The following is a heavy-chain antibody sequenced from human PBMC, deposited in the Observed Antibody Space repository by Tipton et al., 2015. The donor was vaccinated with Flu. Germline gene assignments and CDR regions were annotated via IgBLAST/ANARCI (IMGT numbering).Heavy chain of an antibody. CDR2: IYTNANT. V-gene: IGHV4-61*02. CDR1: GGSISRGSYY. Sequence: TLSLTCTVSGGSISRGSYYYNWIRQPAGEGLEWIGRIYTNANTNYKASLKSRVTISIDRSKNQFSLRLASVTAADTALYYCARLRRPATKGAFEIWGQGTMVTVSS. D-gene: IGHD2-2*01. CDR3: ARLRRPATKGAFEI. J-gene: IGHJ3*02.